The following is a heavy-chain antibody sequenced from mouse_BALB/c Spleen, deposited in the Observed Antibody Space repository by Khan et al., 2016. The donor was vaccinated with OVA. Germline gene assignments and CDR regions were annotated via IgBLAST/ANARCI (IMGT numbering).Heavy chain of an antibody. Sequence: EVELVESGGGLVQPGGSLRLSCATSGFTFTDYYMSWVRQPPGKALEWLGFIWTKANGYTTEYSASLKGRFTISRDNSQIFLYLQMNTLRTEDSATYYCTRYLPYDCSDYWGQGTTLTVSS. V-gene: IGHV7-3*02. J-gene: IGHJ2*01. CDR2: IWTKANGYTT. D-gene: IGHD2-3*01. CDR1: GFTFTDYY. CDR3: TRYLPYDCSDY.